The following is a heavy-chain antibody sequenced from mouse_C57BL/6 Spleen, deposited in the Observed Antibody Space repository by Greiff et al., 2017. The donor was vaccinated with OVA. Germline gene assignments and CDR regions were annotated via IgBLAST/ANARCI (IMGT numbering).Heavy chain of an antibody. CDR2: IYPSDSET. J-gene: IGHJ2*01. CDR3: ARSTTVVATDY. D-gene: IGHD1-1*01. CDR1: GYTFTSYW. V-gene: IGHV1-61*01. Sequence: VQLQQPGAELVRPGSSVKLSCKASGYTFTSYWMDWVKQRPGQGLEWIGNIYPSDSETHYNQKFKDKATLTVDKSSSTAYMQLSSLPSEDSAVYYCARSTTVVATDYWGQGTTLTVSS.